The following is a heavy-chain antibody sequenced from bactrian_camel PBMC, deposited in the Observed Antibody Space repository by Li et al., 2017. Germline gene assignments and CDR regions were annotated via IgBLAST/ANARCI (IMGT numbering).Heavy chain of an antibody. CDR3: TKDTVDL. J-gene: IGHJ4*01. D-gene: IGHD6*01. CDR1: GPTYSTHC. CDR2: IATGDGDT. Sequence: HVQLVESGGGSVQPGGSTRLSCTAPGPTYSTHCMAWFRQAPGKEREEVARIATGDGDTHYADSVKGRFTISRDNAKSTLYLQLNSLKTDDTAMYYCTKDTVDLWGQGTQVTVS. V-gene: IGHV3S1*01.